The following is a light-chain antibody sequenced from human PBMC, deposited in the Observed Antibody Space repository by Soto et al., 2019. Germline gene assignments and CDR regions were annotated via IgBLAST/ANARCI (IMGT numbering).Light chain of an antibody. CDR3: QQYNNWPPWT. Sequence: ETVINVSPAALSVTTEETVTLPRGASESVSSNLAWYQQKVGQAPRLLIYGASTRATGIPARFSGSGSGTEFTLTISSLQSEDFAVYDCQQYNNWPPWTLGQGAMVDI. CDR2: GAS. CDR1: ESVSSN. V-gene: IGKV3-15*01. J-gene: IGKJ1*01.